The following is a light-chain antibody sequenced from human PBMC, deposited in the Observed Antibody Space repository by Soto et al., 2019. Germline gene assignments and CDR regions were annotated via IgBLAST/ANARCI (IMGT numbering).Light chain of an antibody. CDR3: AVWDDSLNGVV. CDR2: YDD. V-gene: IGLV1-36*01. Sequence: QSVLTQPPSVSEAPRQRVTISCSGSRSNVGNNAVNWYQQLPGKAPKLLIYYDDLLPSGVSDRFSGSKSGTSASLAISGLQSEDEVDYYCAVWDDSLNGVVFGGGTKLTVL. J-gene: IGLJ3*02. CDR1: RSNVGNNA.